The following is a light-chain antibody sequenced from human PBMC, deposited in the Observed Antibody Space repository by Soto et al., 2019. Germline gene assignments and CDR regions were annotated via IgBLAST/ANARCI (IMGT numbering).Light chain of an antibody. CDR3: SSYGGRSNLV. Sequence: QSALTQPPSASGSPGQSVTISCTGTSSDVGAYKFVSRYQLHPGKAPKLMIYEVNVRPSGVPDRFSGSKSGNTASLTVSGLQVEDEADYYCSSYGGRSNLVFGGGTQLTVL. CDR2: EVN. V-gene: IGLV2-8*01. CDR1: SSDVGAYKF. J-gene: IGLJ2*01.